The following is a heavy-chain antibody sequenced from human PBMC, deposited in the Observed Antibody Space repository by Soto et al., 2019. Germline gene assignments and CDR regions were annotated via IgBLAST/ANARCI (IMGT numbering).Heavy chain of an antibody. D-gene: IGHD2-15*01. J-gene: IGHJ5*02. CDR3: AGRSGEGWFDP. CDR2: IYDSGST. CDR1: GGSVSSGSHY. Sequence: QVQLQESGPGLVKPSETLSLSCSVSGGSVSSGSHYWSWIRQPPGKGLEWIGFIYDSGSTHYNPSLKSRATISLNTSKTQFSLKLSSVTAADTAVYYCAGRSGEGWFDPGGQGTLVAVSS. V-gene: IGHV4-61*01.